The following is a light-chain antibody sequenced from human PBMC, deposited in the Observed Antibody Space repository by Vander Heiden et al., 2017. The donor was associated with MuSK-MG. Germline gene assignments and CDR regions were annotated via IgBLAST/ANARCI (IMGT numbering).Light chain of an antibody. V-gene: IGLV2-14*03. Sequence: QSALTQPASVSGSPGQSITISCTGTSSDVGGYNYVSWYQQHPGKAPKLMSYDVSNRPSGVSNRFSGSKSGNTASLNISGLQAEDEADYYCSSSTSSSTDVVFGGGTKLTVL. J-gene: IGLJ2*01. CDR3: SSSTSSSTDVV. CDR1: SSDVGGYNY. CDR2: DVS.